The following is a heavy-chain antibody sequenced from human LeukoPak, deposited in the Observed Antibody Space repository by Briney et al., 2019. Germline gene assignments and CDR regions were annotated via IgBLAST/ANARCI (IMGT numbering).Heavy chain of an antibody. Sequence: ASVKVSCKASGGTFSSYAISWVRQAPGQGLEWMGRIIPILGIANYAQKFRGRVTITADKSTSTAYMELSSLRSEDTAVYYCASLSSSWTDLYYFDYWGQGTLVTVSS. D-gene: IGHD6-13*01. V-gene: IGHV1-69*04. CDR2: IIPILGIA. J-gene: IGHJ4*02. CDR1: GGTFSSYA. CDR3: ASLSSSWTDLYYFDY.